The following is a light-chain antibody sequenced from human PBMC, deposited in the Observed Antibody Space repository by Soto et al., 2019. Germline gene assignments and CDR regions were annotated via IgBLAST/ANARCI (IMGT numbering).Light chain of an antibody. J-gene: IGLJ1*01. CDR2: GNS. Sequence: QSALTQPPSVPGAPGQRVTISCTGSSSNIGAHYDVHWYQQLPGTAPKLLIYGNSNRPSGVPDRFSGSKSGTSASLAITGLQAEDEADYYCQSYDNSLSVYVFGTGTKVTVL. CDR3: QSYDNSLSVYV. CDR1: SSNIGAHYD. V-gene: IGLV1-40*01.